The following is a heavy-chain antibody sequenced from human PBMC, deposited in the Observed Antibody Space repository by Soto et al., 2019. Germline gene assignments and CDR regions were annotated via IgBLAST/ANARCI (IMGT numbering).Heavy chain of an antibody. CDR3: ARSENGRFSY. J-gene: IGHJ4*02. Sequence: GGSLRLSCAASGFTFSSYAMSWVRQAPGKGLVWVSRLNGDGSSTNYADSVKGRFTISRDNARNTLYLQMNSLRAEDTAVYYCARSENGRFSYWGQGSLVTVSS. D-gene: IGHD1-26*01. CDR2: LNGDGSST. CDR1: GFTFSSYA. V-gene: IGHV3-74*01.